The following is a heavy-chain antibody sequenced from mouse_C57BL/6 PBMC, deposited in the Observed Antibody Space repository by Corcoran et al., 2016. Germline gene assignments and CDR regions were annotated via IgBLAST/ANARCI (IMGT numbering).Heavy chain of an antibody. J-gene: IGHJ1*03. Sequence: EVQLQQSGPELVKPGASVKIPCKASGYTFTDYNMDWVKQSHGKSLEWIGDSNPNNGGTIYNQKFKGKATLTVDKSSSTAYMELRSLTAEDTAVYYCSRKRNYFWYFDVWGTGTTVTVSS. V-gene: IGHV1-18*01. CDR2: SNPNNGGT. CDR3: SRKRNYFWYFDV. CDR1: GYTFTDYN. D-gene: IGHD2-1*01.